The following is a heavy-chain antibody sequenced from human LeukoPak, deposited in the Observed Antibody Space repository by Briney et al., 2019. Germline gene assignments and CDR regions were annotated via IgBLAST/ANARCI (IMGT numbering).Heavy chain of an antibody. CDR2: FYRDGGI. V-gene: IGHV3-66*01. CDR1: GFTVTNNY. CDR3: ARSSSRYCSGGSCYSGVLGYFDY. Sequence: GGSLRLSCAASGFTVTNNYMNWVRQAPGKGLEWVSVFYRDGGIYYADSVKGRFTISRDNSKNMVYLQMNSLRAEDTAVYYCARSSSRYCSGGSCYSGVLGYFDYWGQGTLVTVSS. J-gene: IGHJ4*02. D-gene: IGHD2-15*01.